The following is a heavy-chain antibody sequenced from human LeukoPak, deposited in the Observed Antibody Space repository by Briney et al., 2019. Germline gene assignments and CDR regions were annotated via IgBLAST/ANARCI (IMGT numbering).Heavy chain of an antibody. V-gene: IGHV3-30*19. D-gene: IGHD6-13*01. CDR3: ARGSTPAYSSSWYAFGY. CDR2: ISYDGSNK. Sequence: PGGSLRLSCAASGFSVRDFWMAWVRQAPGKGLEGVAVISYDGSNKYYADSVKSRFTISTDNSKNTLHLQMNSLRAEDTAVYYCARGSTPAYSSSWYAFGYWGQGTLVTVSS. J-gene: IGHJ4*02. CDR1: GFSVRDFW.